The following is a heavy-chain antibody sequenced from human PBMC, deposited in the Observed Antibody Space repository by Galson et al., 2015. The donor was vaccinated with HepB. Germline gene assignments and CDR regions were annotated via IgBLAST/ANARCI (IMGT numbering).Heavy chain of an antibody. D-gene: IGHD1-7*01. CDR1: GYSFTNDG. CDR3: ARVGPGTLTYFGFYEY. Sequence: SVKVSCKASGYSFTNDGIAWVRQAPGQGLEWMGWITPHNGKTKYARELLGRATLTTDTSTKTAYMELRSLRSDDTAVYYCARVGPGTLTYFGFYEYWGQGMLVTVSS. CDR2: ITPHNGKT. J-gene: IGHJ4*02. V-gene: IGHV1-18*04.